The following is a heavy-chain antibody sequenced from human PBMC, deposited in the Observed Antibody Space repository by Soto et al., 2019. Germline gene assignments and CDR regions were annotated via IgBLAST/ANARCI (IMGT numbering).Heavy chain of an antibody. J-gene: IGHJ4*02. D-gene: IGHD4-17*01. Sequence: GGSLRLSCAASGFTFSSYGMHWVRQAPGKGLEWVAVIWYDGSNKYYADSVKGRFTISRDNSKNTLYLQMNSLRAEDTAVYYCARETTTVTLDYWGQGTLVTVSS. CDR1: GFTFSSYG. V-gene: IGHV3-33*01. CDR3: ARETTTVTLDY. CDR2: IWYDGSNK.